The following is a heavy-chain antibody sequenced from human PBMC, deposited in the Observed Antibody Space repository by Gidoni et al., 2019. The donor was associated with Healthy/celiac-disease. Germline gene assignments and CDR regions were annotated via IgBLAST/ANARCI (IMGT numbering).Heavy chain of an antibody. Sequence: QVQLVESGGSGVQPGRSLRLAWAASGFTFSSYGMHWVRQAPGKGLEWVAVISYDGSNKYYADSVKGRFTISRDNSKNTLYLQMNSLRAEDTAVYYCAKDLRFLEWLFDYWGQGTLVTVSS. CDR3: AKDLRFLEWLFDY. V-gene: IGHV3-30*18. D-gene: IGHD3-3*01. CDR1: GFTFSSYG. J-gene: IGHJ4*02. CDR2: ISYDGSNK.